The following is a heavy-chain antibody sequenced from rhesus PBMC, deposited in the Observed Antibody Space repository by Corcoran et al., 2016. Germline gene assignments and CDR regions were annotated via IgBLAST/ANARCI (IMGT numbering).Heavy chain of an antibody. CDR1: GYSITGYY. J-gene: IGHJ4*01. CDR3: ARDLIQADY. CDR2: ITYSGST. D-gene: IGHD5-12*01. Sequence: QVQLQESGPGLVQPSATLSLPCAVSGYSITGYYRSWIRQAPGKGLEWIGYITYSGSTSYNPSLKSRVTISRDTSKNQFSLKLSSGTAADTAVYYCARDLIQADYWGQGVLVTVSS. V-gene: IGHV4-122*02.